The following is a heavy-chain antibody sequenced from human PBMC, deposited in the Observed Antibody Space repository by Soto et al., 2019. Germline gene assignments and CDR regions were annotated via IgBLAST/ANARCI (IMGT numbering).Heavy chain of an antibody. CDR2: ISYDGSNK. CDR3: AKDRGSSFDYYYGMDV. V-gene: IGHV3-30*18. J-gene: IGHJ6*02. CDR1: GFTFSSYG. Sequence: GGSLRLSCAASGFTFSSYGMHWVRQAPGKGLEWVAVISYDGSNKYYADSVKGRFTISRDNSKNTLYLQMNSLRAEDTAVYYCAKDRGSSFDYYYGMDVWGQGTTVTVS. D-gene: IGHD6-6*01.